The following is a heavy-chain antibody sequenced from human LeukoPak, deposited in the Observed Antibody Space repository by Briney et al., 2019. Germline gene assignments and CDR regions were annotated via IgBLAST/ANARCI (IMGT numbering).Heavy chain of an antibody. V-gene: IGHV3-53*01. J-gene: IGHJ6*03. CDR3: ATFPGYYYYYYMDV. CDR2: VYSGGTT. Sequence: QSGGSLRLSCAASGFTVSSNYMNWVRQAPGKGLEWVSVVYSGGTTYYAGSVKGRFTISRDNSKNTLYLQMNSLRAEDTAVYYCATFPGYYYYYYMDVWGKGTTVTISS. D-gene: IGHD2/OR15-2a*01. CDR1: GFTVSSNY.